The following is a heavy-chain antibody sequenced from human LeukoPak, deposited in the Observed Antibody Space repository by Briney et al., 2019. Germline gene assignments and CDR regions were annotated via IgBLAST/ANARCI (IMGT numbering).Heavy chain of an antibody. CDR3: ARELWGVAYY. J-gene: IGHJ4*02. V-gene: IGHV4-39*02. D-gene: IGHD3-10*01. Sequence: SETLSLTCIVSGNSISSSTYYWAWIRQPPGKGLEWIGSISHTGTTYYKPSLKSQVTISVDASKSQFSLRLNSVTAADTAVYFCARELWGVAYYWGQGTLVTVSS. CDR1: GNSISSSTYY. CDR2: ISHTGTT.